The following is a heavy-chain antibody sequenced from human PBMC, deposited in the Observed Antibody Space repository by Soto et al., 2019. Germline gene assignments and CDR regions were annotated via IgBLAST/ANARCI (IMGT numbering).Heavy chain of an antibody. V-gene: IGHV5-51*01. CDR2: IYPGDSDT. CDR3: ARRASSITMIGPFDI. D-gene: IGHD3-22*01. CDR1: GYSFTSYW. Sequence: PGESLKISCKGSGYSFTSYWNGWVRQMPGKGLEWMGIIYPGDSDTRYSPSFQGQVTISADKSISTAYLQWSSLKASDTAMYYCARRASSITMIGPFDIWGQGTMVTVSS. J-gene: IGHJ3*02.